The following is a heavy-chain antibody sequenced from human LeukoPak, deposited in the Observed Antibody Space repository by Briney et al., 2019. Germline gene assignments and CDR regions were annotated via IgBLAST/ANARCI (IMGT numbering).Heavy chain of an antibody. D-gene: IGHD3-22*01. Sequence: GASVKVSCKASGYTFTSYAMNWVRQAPGQGLEWMGWINTNTGNPTYAQGFTGRFVFSLDTSVSTAYLKISSLKAEDTAVYYCASEGSSGYHYFDYWGQGTLVTVSS. CDR3: ASEGSSGYHYFDY. J-gene: IGHJ4*02. V-gene: IGHV7-4-1*02. CDR2: INTNTGNP. CDR1: GYTFTSYA.